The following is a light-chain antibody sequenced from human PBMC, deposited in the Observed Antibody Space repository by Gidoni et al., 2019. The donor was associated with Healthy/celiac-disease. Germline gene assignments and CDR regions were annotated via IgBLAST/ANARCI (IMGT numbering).Light chain of an antibody. CDR3: QQYNSYSRT. J-gene: IGKJ1*01. Sequence: LQITQSPSTLSASVGDRVTITCRARQSISSWLAWYQQKPGKAPKLLIYKASSLESGVPSRFSGSGSGTEFTLTISSLQPDDFATYYCQQYNSYSRTFGQGTKVEIK. V-gene: IGKV1-5*03. CDR2: KAS. CDR1: QSISSW.